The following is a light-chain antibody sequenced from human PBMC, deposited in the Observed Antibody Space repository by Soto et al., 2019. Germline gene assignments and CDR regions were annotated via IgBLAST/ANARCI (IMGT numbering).Light chain of an antibody. V-gene: IGLV2-11*01. CDR2: DVS. J-gene: IGLJ1*01. CDR1: SSDVGSYNL. Sequence: SLLTQAASVSRSPGQAIPINKNGTSSDVGSYNLVSWYQQHPGKAPKLMIYDVSKRPSGVPDRFSGSKSGNTASLTLSGLQAEDEADYYCCSYAGSYTFYVFGTGTKVTVL. CDR3: CSYAGSYTFYV.